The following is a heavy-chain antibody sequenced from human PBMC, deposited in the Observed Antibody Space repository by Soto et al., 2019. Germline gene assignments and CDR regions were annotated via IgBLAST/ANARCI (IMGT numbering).Heavy chain of an antibody. D-gene: IGHD3-10*01. J-gene: IGHJ3*02. V-gene: IGHV4-59*01. CDR2: IYYSGST. Sequence: SETLSLTCTVSGGSISSYYWSWIRQPPGKGLEWIGYIYYSGSTNYNPSLKSRVTISVDTSKNQFSLKLSSVTAADTAVYYCARVWGGAFDIWGQGTTVTVSS. CDR3: ARVWGGAFDI. CDR1: GGSISSYY.